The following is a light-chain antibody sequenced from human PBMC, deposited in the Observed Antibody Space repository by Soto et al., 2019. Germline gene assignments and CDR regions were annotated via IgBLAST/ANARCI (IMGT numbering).Light chain of an antibody. V-gene: IGLV1-40*01. Sequence: QAVVTQPPSVSGAPGQRVTISCTGSSSNIGAGYDVHWYQQLPGTALKLLLYGNSNRPSGVPDRFSGSKSGTSASLAITGLQAEDEADYCCQSYDSSLSGYVFGTGTKLTVL. CDR3: QSYDSSLSGYV. CDR2: GNS. J-gene: IGLJ1*01. CDR1: SSNIGAGYD.